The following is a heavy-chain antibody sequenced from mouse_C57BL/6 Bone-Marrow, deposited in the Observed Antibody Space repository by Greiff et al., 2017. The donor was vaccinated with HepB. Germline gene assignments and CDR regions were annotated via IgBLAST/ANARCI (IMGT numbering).Heavy chain of an antibody. D-gene: IGHD4-1*01. CDR2: IYPGNSDT. Sequence: VQLQQSGTVLARPGASVKMSCKTSGYTFTSYWMHWVKQRPGQGLEWIGAIYPGNSDTSYNQKFKGKATLTADKSSSTAYMQLSSLTSEDSAVYFCARVGTGTRFAYWGQGTLVTVSA. J-gene: IGHJ3*01. CDR1: GYTFTSYW. CDR3: ARVGTGTRFAY. V-gene: IGHV1-5*01.